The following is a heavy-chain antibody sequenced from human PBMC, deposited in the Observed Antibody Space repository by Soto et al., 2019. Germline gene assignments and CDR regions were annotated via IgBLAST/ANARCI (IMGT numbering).Heavy chain of an antibody. J-gene: IGHJ6*03. CDR2: TYYRSRWYN. Sequence: PSQTLSLTCVISGDSVSSNSAAWNWIRLSPSRGLEWLARTYYRSRWYNDYAVSVRSRITVNPDTSKNQFSLQLTSVTPEDTAVYYCAGTTSHQWYYMYVWGKGTTVTVSS. CDR1: GDSVSSNSAA. V-gene: IGHV6-1*01. D-gene: IGHD1-7*01. CDR3: AGTTSHQWYYMYV.